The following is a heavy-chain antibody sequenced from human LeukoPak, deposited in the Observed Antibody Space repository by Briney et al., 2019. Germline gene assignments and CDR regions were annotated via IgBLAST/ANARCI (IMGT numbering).Heavy chain of an antibody. CDR2: INPNSGGT. CDR1: GYTFTGYY. CDR3: ARVEGDGYDLDY. V-gene: IGHV1-2*04. J-gene: IGHJ4*02. D-gene: IGHD5-12*01. Sequence: GASVKVSCKASGYTFTGYYMHWVRQAPGQGLEWMGWINPNSGGTNYAQKFQGWVTMTRDTSISTAYMELRSLRSDDTAVYYCARVEGDGYDLDYWGQGTLVTVSS.